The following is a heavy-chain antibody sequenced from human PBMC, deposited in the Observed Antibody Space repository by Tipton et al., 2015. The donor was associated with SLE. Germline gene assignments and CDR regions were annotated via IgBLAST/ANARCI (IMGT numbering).Heavy chain of an antibody. D-gene: IGHD3-10*01. J-gene: IGHJ1*01. CDR2: IYYSGST. CDR1: GGSISSYY. Sequence: TLSLTYTVSGGSISSYYWSWIRQPPGKGLEWIGHIYYSGSTNYNPSLKSRVTISVATSKNQFSLKLSSVTAADTPVCYCARVRGRGYFQHWGQGTLVTVSS. CDR3: ARVRGRGYFQH. V-gene: IGHV4-59*01.